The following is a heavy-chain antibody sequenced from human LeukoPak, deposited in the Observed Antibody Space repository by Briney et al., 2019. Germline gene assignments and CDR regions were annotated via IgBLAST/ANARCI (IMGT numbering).Heavy chain of an antibody. V-gene: IGHV1-18*01. CDR2: ISAYNGNT. Sequence: GASVEVSCKASGYTFINYGINWVRQAPGHGLEWMGWISAYNGNTNYAQKLQGRVTMTTDTSTSTAYMELRSLRSDDTAVYYCARGDLGEYLDYWGQGTLVIVSS. CDR3: ARGDLGEYLDY. CDR1: GYTFINYG. J-gene: IGHJ4*02.